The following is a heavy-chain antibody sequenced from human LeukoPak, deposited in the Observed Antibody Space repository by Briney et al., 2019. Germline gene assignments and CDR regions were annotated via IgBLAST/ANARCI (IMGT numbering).Heavy chain of an antibody. J-gene: IGHJ4*02. Sequence: SSETLSLTCTVSGGSISSYYWSWIRQPAGKGLEWIGRIYTSGSTNYNPSLKSRVTMSVDTSKNQFSLKLSSVTAADTAVYYCARDKTDYELDYWVQGTLVTVSS. D-gene: IGHD4-17*01. CDR3: ARDKTDYELDY. CDR1: GGSISSYY. CDR2: IYTSGST. V-gene: IGHV4-4*07.